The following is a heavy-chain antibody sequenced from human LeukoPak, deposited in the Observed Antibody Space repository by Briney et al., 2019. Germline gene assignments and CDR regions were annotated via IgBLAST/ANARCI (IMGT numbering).Heavy chain of an antibody. CDR3: AIVGTVTLRTIDY. CDR2: IYHSGST. CDR1: GGSVSGYY. D-gene: IGHD4-11*01. J-gene: IGHJ4*02. Sequence: PSETLSLTCAVSGGSVSGYYWSWIRQPPGKGLEWIGEIYHSGSTNYTPSLKSRVTISVDTSKNQFSLNLSSVTAEDTAGYYCAIVGTVTLRTIDYWGEGALVTVS. V-gene: IGHV4-34*01.